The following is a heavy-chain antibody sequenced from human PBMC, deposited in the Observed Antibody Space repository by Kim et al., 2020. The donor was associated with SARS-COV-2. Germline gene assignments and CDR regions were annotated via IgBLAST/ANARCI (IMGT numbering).Heavy chain of an antibody. CDR3: ARGGYYDSSGYYFLYYFDY. D-gene: IGHD3-22*01. J-gene: IGHJ4*02. V-gene: IGHV4-34*01. Sequence: SETLSLTCAVYGGSFSGYYWSWIRQPPGKGLEWIGEINHSGSTNYNPSLKSRVTISVDTSKNQFSLKLSSVTAADTAVYYCARGGYYDSSGYYFLYYFDYWGQGTLVTVSS. CDR1: GGSFSGYY. CDR2: INHSGST.